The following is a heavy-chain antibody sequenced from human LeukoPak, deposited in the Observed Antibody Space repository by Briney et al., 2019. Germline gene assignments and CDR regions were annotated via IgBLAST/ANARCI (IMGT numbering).Heavy chain of an antibody. D-gene: IGHD6-19*01. J-gene: IGHJ4*02. CDR1: GFTFSSYA. CDR2: ISYDGSNK. Sequence: GGSLRLSCAASGFTFSSYAMHWVRQAPGKGLEWVAVISYDGSNKYYADSVKGRFTISRDNSKNTLYLQMNSLRAEVTAVYYCARSYSSGWYCFDYWGQGTLVTVSS. V-gene: IGHV3-30-3*01. CDR3: ARSYSSGWYCFDY.